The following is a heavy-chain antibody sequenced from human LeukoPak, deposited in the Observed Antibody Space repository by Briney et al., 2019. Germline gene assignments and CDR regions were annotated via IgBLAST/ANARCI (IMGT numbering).Heavy chain of an antibody. CDR2: IYSGDSDT. D-gene: IGHD3-16*01. V-gene: IGHV5-51*01. CDR3: AGREGFADSRNWFDP. CDR1: GYRFTSYW. Sequence: GESLKISCKGSGYRFTSYWIGWVRQMPGKGLEWMGIIYSGDSDTRYSPSFQGQVTISVDKSIYTAYLQWNSLKASDTAMYYCAGREGFADSRNWFDPWGQGTLVTVSS. J-gene: IGHJ5*02.